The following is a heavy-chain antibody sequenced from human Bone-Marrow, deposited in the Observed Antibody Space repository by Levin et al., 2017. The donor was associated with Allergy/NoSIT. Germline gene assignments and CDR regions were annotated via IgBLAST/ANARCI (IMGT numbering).Heavy chain of an antibody. D-gene: IGHD6-13*01. CDR2: ISDSGGST. J-gene: IGHJ3*02. Sequence: QSGGSLRLSCATSGFTFRGFAMSWVRQAPGKGLEWVSGISDSGGSTYYADSVKGRFTISRDNSKNTLFLEMNSLRDEDTAVYYCAKGVDNSRTYNAFDIWGQGTMVTVSS. CDR1: GFTFRGFA. CDR3: AKGVDNSRTYNAFDI. V-gene: IGHV3-23*01.